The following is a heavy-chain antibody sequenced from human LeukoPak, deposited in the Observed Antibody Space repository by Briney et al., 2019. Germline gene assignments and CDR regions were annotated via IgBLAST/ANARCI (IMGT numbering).Heavy chain of an antibody. J-gene: IGHJ4*02. V-gene: IGHV1-69*01. Sequence: SVKVSCKASGGTFSSYAISWVRQAPGQGLEWMGGIIPIFGTANYAQKFQGRVTITADESTSTAYMELSSLRSEDTAVYYCATAPLSGYSSGWYRSPFDYWGQGTLVTVSS. CDR2: IIPIFGTA. CDR1: GGTFSSYA. D-gene: IGHD6-19*01. CDR3: ATAPLSGYSSGWYRSPFDY.